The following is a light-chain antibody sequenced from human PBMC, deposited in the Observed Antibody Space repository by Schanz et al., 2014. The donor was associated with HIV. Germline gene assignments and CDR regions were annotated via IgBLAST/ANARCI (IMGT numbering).Light chain of an antibody. V-gene: IGLV1-40*01. CDR3: NSYAGSNNLV. CDR1: SSNIGAGYF. CDR2: DDK. J-gene: IGLJ3*02. Sequence: QSVLTQPPSVSGAPGQRVTISCTGSSSNIGAGYFVHWYQQLPGTAPKLLIYDDKKRPSGVPDRFSGSKSGNTASLTVSGLQAEDEADYYCNSYAGSNNLVFGGGTKLTVL.